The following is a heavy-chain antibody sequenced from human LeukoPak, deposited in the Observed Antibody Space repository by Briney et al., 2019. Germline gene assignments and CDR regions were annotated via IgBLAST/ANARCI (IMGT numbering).Heavy chain of an antibody. CDR2: IYYSGST. Sequence: PSETLSLTCTVSGGSISSYYWSWIRQPPGKGLEWIGYIYYSGSTNYNPSLKSRVTISVDTSKNQFSLKLSSVTAADTAVYYCARTMSYGLLVDYWGQGTLVTVSS. V-gene: IGHV4-59*01. D-gene: IGHD1-26*01. CDR3: ARTMSYGLLVDY. CDR1: GGSISSYY. J-gene: IGHJ4*02.